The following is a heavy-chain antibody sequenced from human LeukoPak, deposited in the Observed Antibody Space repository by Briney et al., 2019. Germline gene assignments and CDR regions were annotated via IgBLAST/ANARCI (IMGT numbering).Heavy chain of an antibody. D-gene: IGHD2-21*01. CDR1: GFTFSTSW. CDR3: VRDSDYQRNSGGRYAHYDALDI. CDR2: IKADGSVK. Sequence: QSGGSLRLSCAASGFTFSTSWMSWVRQAPGKGLEWVANIKADGSVKHYVDSMEGLFTISRDNARDSLYLQMNSLRAEDTAVYYCVRDSDYQRNSGGRYAHYDALDIWGHGTMVTVSS. V-gene: IGHV3-7*01. J-gene: IGHJ3*02.